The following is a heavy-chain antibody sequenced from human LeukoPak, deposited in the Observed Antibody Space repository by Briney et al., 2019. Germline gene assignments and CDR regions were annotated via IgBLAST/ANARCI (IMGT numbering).Heavy chain of an antibody. CDR3: ARVQRYCSSTSCWDFDY. Sequence: ASVKVSCKASGGTFSSYAISWVRQAPGQGLEWMGGIIPIFGTANYAQKFQGRVTITADESTSTAYMELSSLRSEDTAVYYCARVQRYCSSTSCWDFDYWGQGTLVTVSS. V-gene: IGHV1-69*13. CDR2: IIPIFGTA. J-gene: IGHJ4*02. CDR1: GGTFSSYA. D-gene: IGHD2-2*01.